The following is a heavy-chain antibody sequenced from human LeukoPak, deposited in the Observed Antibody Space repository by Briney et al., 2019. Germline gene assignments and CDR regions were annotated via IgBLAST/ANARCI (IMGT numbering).Heavy chain of an antibody. CDR1: GFSFSSYE. CDR3: GRDPRGSDV. CDR2: ISPSGGAS. V-gene: IGHV3-48*03. Sequence: GGXLRLSCVASGFSFSSYEMNWVRQAPGKGLEGISYISPSGGASFHADSVKGRFTISRDNAKMSLYLQMNSLRVEDTAIYYCGRDPRGSDVWGQGTLVTVSS. J-gene: IGHJ3*01.